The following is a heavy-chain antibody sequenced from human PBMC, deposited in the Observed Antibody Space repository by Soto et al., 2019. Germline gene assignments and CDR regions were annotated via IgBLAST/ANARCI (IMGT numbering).Heavy chain of an antibody. V-gene: IGHV1-69*12. D-gene: IGHD1-20*01. CDR1: GGTVSSYA. CDR3: ASLSNWNPNWFDP. CDR2: IIPIFGTA. J-gene: IGHJ5*02. Sequence: QVQLVQSGAEVKKPGSSVKVSCKASGGTVSSYAIRWVREAPGQGLEWMGGIIPIFGTANYAQKFQGRVTITADESTSTPYMELSSLRSEDTAVYYCASLSNWNPNWFDPWGQGTLVTVSS.